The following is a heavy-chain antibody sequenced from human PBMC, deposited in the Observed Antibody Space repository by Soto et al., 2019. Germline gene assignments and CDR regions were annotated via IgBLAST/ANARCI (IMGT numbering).Heavy chain of an antibody. CDR1: GFTFSSYG. J-gene: IGHJ6*02. CDR2: ICYDGSNK. CDR3: ARDAYYDFWSGYYLGYYAMDV. Sequence: FLRLSCAASGFTFSSYGIDWVRQSPCKGLDLVSVICYDGSNKYYADSVKGRFTISRDNSKNTLYLQMNILRAEDTAVYYCARDAYYDFWSGYYLGYYAMDVWGQGTTVTLSS. D-gene: IGHD3-3*01. V-gene: IGHV3-33*01.